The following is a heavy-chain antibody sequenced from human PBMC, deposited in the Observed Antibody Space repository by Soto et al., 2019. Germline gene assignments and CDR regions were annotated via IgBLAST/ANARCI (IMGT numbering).Heavy chain of an antibody. D-gene: IGHD1-26*01. V-gene: IGHV3-30*18. CDR3: AKDRVGAALLRGMDV. CDR1: GFTFSSYG. CDR2: ISYDGSNK. J-gene: IGHJ6*02. Sequence: QVQLVESGGGVFKPGSSLRLSWAASGFTFSSYGMHWVRQAPGKGLGWVAVISYDGSNKYYADSVKGRFTISRDNSKNTLYLQMNSLRAEDTAVYYCAKDRVGAALLRGMDVWGQGTTVTVSS.